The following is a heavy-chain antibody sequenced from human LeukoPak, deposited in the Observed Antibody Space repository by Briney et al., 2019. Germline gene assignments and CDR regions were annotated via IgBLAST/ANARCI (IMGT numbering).Heavy chain of an antibody. CDR2: IKQDGSEK. V-gene: IGHV3-7*01. D-gene: IGHD3-3*01. CDR1: GFTFENYA. Sequence: QTGGSLRLSCAASGFTFENYAMHWVRQAPGKGLEWVANIKQDGSEKYYVDSVKGRFTISRDNAKNSLFLQMNSLRAEDTAVYYCASDNWYAFWSAPTWAYWGQGTLVTVSS. CDR3: ASDNWYAFWSAPTWAY. J-gene: IGHJ4*02.